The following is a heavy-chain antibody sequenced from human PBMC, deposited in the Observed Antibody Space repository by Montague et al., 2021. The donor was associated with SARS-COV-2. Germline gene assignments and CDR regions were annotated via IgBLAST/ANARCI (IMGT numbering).Heavy chain of an antibody. Sequence: SLRLSCAGSGFTFGTYGMSWVRQAPGKGLEWVSGITDTTSGHKTYYADSVRGRFTISRDNSKNTVDLQMNRLRAEDTAVYFCAKDLWGNYGSGSSFQSWGQGTLVTVSS. J-gene: IGHJ4*02. CDR1: GFTFGTYG. CDR3: AKDLWGNYGSGSSFQS. V-gene: IGHV3-23*01. D-gene: IGHD3-10*01. CDR2: ITDTTSGHKT.